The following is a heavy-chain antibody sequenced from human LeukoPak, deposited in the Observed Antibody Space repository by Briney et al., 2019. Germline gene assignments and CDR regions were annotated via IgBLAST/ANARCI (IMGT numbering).Heavy chain of an antibody. CDR3: AKDLLTQIWSGYYFY. CDR1: GFTFSSHA. V-gene: IGHV3-23*01. J-gene: IGHJ4*02. CDR2: ISGSGGST. D-gene: IGHD3-3*01. Sequence: GGSLRLSCAASGFTFSSHAMSWVRQAPGKGLEWVSAISGSGGSTYYADSVKGRFTISRDNSKNTLYLQMNSLRAEDTAVYYCAKDLLTQIWSGYYFYWGQGTLVTVSS.